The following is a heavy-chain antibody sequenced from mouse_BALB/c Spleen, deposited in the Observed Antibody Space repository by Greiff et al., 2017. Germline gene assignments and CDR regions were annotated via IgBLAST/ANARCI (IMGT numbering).Heavy chain of an antibody. CDR2: IWASGST. D-gene: IGHD1-1*01. CDR1: GFSLTSYG. V-gene: IGHV2-9*02. CDR3: ARESYYYGSSHPFAY. J-gene: IGHJ3*01. Sequence: QVQLQQSGPGLVAPSQSLSITCTVSGFSLTSYGVHWVRQPPGKGLEWLGVIWASGSTNYNSALMSRLSISKDNSKSQVFLKMNSLQTDDTAMYYCARESYYYGSSHPFAYWGQGTLVTVSA.